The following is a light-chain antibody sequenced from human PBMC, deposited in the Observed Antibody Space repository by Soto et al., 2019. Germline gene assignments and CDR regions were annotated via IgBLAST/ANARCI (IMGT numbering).Light chain of an antibody. CDR1: SSNIGNNY. CDR2: DNN. V-gene: IGLV1-51*01. J-gene: IGLJ2*01. Sequence: QAVVTQPPSVSAAPGQKVTISCSGSSSNIGNNYVSWYQQLPGTAPKLLIYDNNKRPSGIPDRFSGSKSGTAATLGITGLQTGDEADYYCATWDSSLSVGVFGGGTTVTVL. CDR3: ATWDSSLSVGV.